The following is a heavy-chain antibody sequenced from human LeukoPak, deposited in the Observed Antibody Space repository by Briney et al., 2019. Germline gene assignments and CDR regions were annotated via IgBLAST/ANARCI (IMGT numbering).Heavy chain of an antibody. CDR3: ARDPNKWELPVDY. V-gene: IGHV3-74*01. J-gene: IGHJ4*02. CDR2: INSDGTTT. CDR1: GFTLSTYW. D-gene: IGHD1-26*01. Sequence: GGSLRLSCAASGFTLSTYWMHWVRQPPGKGLVWVSTINSDGTTTTYTGSVKGRFTISRDNAKNTLYLQMNSLRAEDTAVYYCARDPNKWELPVDYWGQGTLVTVSS.